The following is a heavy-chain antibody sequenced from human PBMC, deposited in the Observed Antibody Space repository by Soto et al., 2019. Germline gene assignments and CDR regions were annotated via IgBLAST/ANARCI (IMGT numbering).Heavy chain of an antibody. CDR2: IGGRGVTA. CDR1: GFTFSSYV. CDR3: AKRGDDFWSGYYYYFDY. Sequence: EVQLLESGGGLVQPGGSLRLSCAASGFTFSSYVMSWVRQAPGKGLEWVSVIGGRGVTAYYADSVKGRFTISRDNSKNTLYLQMNSLRVEDTAVYYCAKRGDDFWSGYYYYFDYWGLGTLVTVSS. D-gene: IGHD3-3*01. V-gene: IGHV3-23*01. J-gene: IGHJ4*02.